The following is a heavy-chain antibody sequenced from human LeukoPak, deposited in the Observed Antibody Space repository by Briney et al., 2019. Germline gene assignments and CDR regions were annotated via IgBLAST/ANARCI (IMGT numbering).Heavy chain of an antibody. V-gene: IGHV3-48*01. CDR2: ISSSSSTI. CDR1: GFTVSSKY. D-gene: IGHD3-10*01. CDR3: ARLWFGEFFDY. Sequence: GGSLRLSCAASGFTVSSKYMNWVRQAPGKGLEWVSYISSSSSTIYYADSVKGRFTISRDNAKNSLYLQMNSLRAEDTAVYYCARLWFGEFFDYWGQGTLVTVSS. J-gene: IGHJ4*02.